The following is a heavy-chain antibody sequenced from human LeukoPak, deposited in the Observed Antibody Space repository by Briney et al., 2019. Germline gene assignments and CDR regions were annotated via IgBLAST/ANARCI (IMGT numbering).Heavy chain of an antibody. CDR3: ARGIPNAFDI. V-gene: IGHV3-30-3*01. CDR2: VSRDGISK. J-gene: IGHJ3*02. Sequence: QAGGSLRLSCAASGFTFSNYPMHWVRQAPGKGLEWVAVVSRDGISKYYPDSVRGRFTISRDNSKNTLYLEVNSLRSEDTAVFYCARGIPNAFDIWSQGTMVTVSS. CDR1: GFTFSNYP.